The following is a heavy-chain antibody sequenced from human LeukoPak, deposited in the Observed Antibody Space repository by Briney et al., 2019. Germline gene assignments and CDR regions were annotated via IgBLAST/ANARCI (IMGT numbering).Heavy chain of an antibody. CDR3: ARAARDTIFGVVTAFDP. J-gene: IGHJ5*02. V-gene: IGHV4-59*01. D-gene: IGHD3-3*01. Sequence: SQTLSLTCTVSGGSIRSYYWGWIRQPPGQGLEWIGYIYYSGSTNYNPSLKSRITISVDTSKNQFSLKLSSVTAADTAVYYCARAARDTIFGVVTAFDPWGQGTLVTVSS. CDR1: GGSIRSYY. CDR2: IYYSGST.